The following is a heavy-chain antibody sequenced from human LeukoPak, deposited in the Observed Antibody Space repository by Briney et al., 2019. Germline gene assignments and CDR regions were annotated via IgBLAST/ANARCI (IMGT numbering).Heavy chain of an antibody. D-gene: IGHD6-13*01. CDR3: ASDAANSSPRGYYFDY. J-gene: IGHJ4*02. Sequence: SETLSLTCAVYGVSFSGYYWSWIRQPPGKGLEWIWEINHSGSTNYNPSLKSRVTISVDTSKNQFSLKLSSVTAADTAVYYCASDAANSSPRGYYFDYWGQGTLVTVSS. V-gene: IGHV4-34*01. CDR1: GVSFSGYY. CDR2: INHSGST.